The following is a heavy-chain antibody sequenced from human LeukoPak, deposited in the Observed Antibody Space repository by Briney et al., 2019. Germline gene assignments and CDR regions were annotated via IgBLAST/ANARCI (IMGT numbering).Heavy chain of an antibody. CDR3: ARGRGYYDSSGYFYFDY. D-gene: IGHD3-22*01. J-gene: IGHJ4*02. CDR1: GGSISSYY. V-gene: IGHV4-59*01. CDR2: IYYSGST. Sequence: PSETLSLTCTVSGGSISSYYWSWIRQPPGKGLEWIGYIYYSGSTNYNPSLKSRVTISVDTSKNQFSLKLSSVTAADTAVYYCARGRGYYDSSGYFYFDYWGQGTLVTVSP.